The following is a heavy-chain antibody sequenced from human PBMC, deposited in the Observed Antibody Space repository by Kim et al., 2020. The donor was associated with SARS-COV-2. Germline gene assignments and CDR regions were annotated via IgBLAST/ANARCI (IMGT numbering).Heavy chain of an antibody. J-gene: IGHJ6*01. CDR2: IKSKTDRGIT. V-gene: IGHV3-15*01. CDR1: GFSFDVAY. Sequence: GVSLRLSCAVSGFSFDVAYVSWVRQATGRGLEWIGRIKSKTDRGITDYSAAVRGRFSIPRDDSENRVYLQMNSLRSEDSAIYYCTTDLSHSLGYYYG. D-gene: IGHD1-26*01. CDR3: TTDLSHSLGYYYG.